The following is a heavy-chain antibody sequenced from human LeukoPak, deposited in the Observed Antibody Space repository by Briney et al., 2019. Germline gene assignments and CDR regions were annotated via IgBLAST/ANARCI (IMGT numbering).Heavy chain of an antibody. CDR3: TTDLWFGEFGMDV. V-gene: IGHV3-15*01. CDR1: GFTFSNAW. D-gene: IGHD3-10*01. CDR2: IKSKTDGGTT. Sequence: PGGSLRLSCAASGFTFSNAWMSWVRQAPGMGLEWVGRIKSKTDGGTTDYVAPVKGRFTISRDDSKNTVYVQMNSLKTEDTAVYYCTTDLWFGEFGMDVWGQGTTVIVSS. J-gene: IGHJ6*02.